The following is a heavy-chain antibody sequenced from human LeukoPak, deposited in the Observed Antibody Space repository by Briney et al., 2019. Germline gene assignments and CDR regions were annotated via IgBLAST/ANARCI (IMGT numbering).Heavy chain of an antibody. CDR3: ARGPDSLIYYGSGSYWFDY. J-gene: IGHJ4*02. CDR1: GGSISSYY. Sequence: SETLSLTCTVSGGSISSYYWSWIRQPPGNGLEWIGYIYYSGSTNYNPSLKSRVAISVDTSKNQFSLKLSSVTAADTAVYYCARGPDSLIYYGSGSYWFDYWGQGTLVTVSS. D-gene: IGHD3-10*01. V-gene: IGHV4-59*01. CDR2: IYYSGST.